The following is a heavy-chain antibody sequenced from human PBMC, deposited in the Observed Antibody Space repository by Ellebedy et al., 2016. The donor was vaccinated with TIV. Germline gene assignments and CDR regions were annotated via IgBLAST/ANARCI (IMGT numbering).Heavy chain of an antibody. J-gene: IGHJ2*01. V-gene: IGHV3-74*01. D-gene: IGHD6-19*01. CDR2: INIDGSST. CDR1: GSTFEDNG. Sequence: GESLKISCAASGSTFEDNGMSWVRQAPGKGPVRVARINIDGSSTSYADSVKGRFTISRDNAKNTLYLQMNSLRAEDTAVYYCARAGSGGWEAYFDLWGRGTLVTVSS. CDR3: ARAGSGGWEAYFDL.